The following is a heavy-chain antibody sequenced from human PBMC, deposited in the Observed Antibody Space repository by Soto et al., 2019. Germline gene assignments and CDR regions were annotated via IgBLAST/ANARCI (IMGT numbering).Heavy chain of an antibody. CDR2: LNYGGTT. J-gene: IGHJ5*02. CDR1: GASMTSSIYY. V-gene: IGHV4-39*01. CDR3: ARQSYFDGAGYYLGWFDP. D-gene: IGHD3-22*01. Sequence: SETLSLTCSVSGASMTSSIYYWAWIRQAPGKGLEWIGSLNYGGTTYHSPSLEGRVTMSVDTSKKEFSLIVISVTAADTAIYYCARQSYFDGAGYYLGWFDPWGQGTLVTVSS.